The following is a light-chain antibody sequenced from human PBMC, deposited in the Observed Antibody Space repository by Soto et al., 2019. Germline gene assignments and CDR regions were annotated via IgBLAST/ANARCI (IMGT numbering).Light chain of an antibody. V-gene: IGLV1-44*01. CDR1: RSNIGSHP. CDR2: NNN. Sequence: QSVLTQPPSASGTPGQRVTVSCSGSRSNIGSHPVHWYQQLPGTAPKLLIYNNNRRPSGVPDRFSGSKSGTSASLAISGLQSEDEADYYCAAWDDSLNGVVFGGGTKLTVL. CDR3: AAWDDSLNGVV. J-gene: IGLJ2*01.